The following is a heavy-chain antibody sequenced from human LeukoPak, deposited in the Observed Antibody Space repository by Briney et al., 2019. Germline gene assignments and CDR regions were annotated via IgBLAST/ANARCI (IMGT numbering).Heavy chain of an antibody. J-gene: IGHJ6*03. D-gene: IGHD6-13*01. CDR2: INPNSGGT. CDR3: ARGAIAAAGTSGYYYYIDV. Sequence: ASVKVSCTASGYTFTGYYMHWVRQAPGQGLEWMGWINPNSGGTNYAQKFQGRVTMTRDSSISTAYMELSRLRSDDTAVYYCARGAIAAAGTSGYYYYIDVWGKGTTVTVSS. V-gene: IGHV1-2*02. CDR1: GYTFTGYY.